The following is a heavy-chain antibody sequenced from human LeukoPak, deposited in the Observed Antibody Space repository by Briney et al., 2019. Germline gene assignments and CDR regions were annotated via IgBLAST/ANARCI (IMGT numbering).Heavy chain of an antibody. J-gene: IGHJ3*02. Sequence: GGSPRLSCAASGFTFSSYWMSWVRQAPGKGVEGVANIKKDGREKYYVDSVKGRFTISRDNAKNSLYLQMNSLIAEDTAVYYCARDFRLHTTADAFDIWGQGTMVTVSS. V-gene: IGHV3-7*01. CDR2: IKKDGREK. D-gene: IGHD3/OR15-3a*01. CDR3: ARDFRLHTTADAFDI. CDR1: GFTFSSYW.